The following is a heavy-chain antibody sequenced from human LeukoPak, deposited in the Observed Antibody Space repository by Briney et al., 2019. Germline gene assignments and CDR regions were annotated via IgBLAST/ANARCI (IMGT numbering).Heavy chain of an antibody. D-gene: IGHD6-19*01. CDR3: ARLGYSSGWYLFDY. J-gene: IGHJ4*02. V-gene: IGHV3-20*04. CDR1: GFTFDDYG. Sequence: PGGSLRLSCAASGFTFDDYGMSWVRQAPGKGLEWVSGINWNGGSTGYADSVKGRFTISRDNAKNSLYLQMNSLRAEDTALYYCARLGYSSGWYLFDYWDQGTLVTVSS. CDR2: INWNGGST.